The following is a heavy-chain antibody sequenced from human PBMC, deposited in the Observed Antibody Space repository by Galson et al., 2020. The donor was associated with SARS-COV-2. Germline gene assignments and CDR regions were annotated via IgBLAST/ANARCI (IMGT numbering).Heavy chain of an antibody. CDR2: ISYDGSNK. D-gene: IGHD3-10*01. CDR1: GFTFSSYG. J-gene: IGHJ2*01. CDR3: AKRAGVWFGVRARFDL. Sequence: GGSLRLSCAASGFTFSSYGMHWVRQAPGKGLEWVAVISYDGSNKYYADSVKGRFTISRDNSKNTLYLQMNSLRAEDTAVYYCAKRAGVWFGVRARFDLWGRGTLVTVSS. V-gene: IGHV3-30*18.